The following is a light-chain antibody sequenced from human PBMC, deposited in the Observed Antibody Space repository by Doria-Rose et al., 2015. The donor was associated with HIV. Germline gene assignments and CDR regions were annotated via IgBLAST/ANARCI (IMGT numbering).Light chain of an antibody. CDR1: QGISSY. CDR2: AAS. V-gene: IGKV1-8*01. Sequence: IRLTQSPSSFSASTGDRVTITCRASQGISSYLAWYQRKPGKAPNLLIYAASTLQSGVPSRFGGSGSGTDFTLTISCLQSEDFATYYCQQYYSYPRAFGQGTRLEIK. J-gene: IGKJ5*01. CDR3: QQYYSYPRA.